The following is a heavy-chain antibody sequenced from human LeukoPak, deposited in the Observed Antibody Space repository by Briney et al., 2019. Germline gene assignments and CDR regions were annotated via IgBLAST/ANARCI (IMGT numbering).Heavy chain of an antibody. Sequence: GGSLRLSCAASGFTFSSYWMHWVRQAPGKGLVWVSRINGGGSSTAYADSVKGRFTISRDNAKNSLYLQMNSLRAEDTAVYCCARDYFWEQYYFDYWGQGTLVTVSS. J-gene: IGHJ4*02. D-gene: IGHD3-16*01. CDR2: INGGGSST. CDR3: ARDYFWEQYYFDY. V-gene: IGHV3-74*01. CDR1: GFTFSSYW.